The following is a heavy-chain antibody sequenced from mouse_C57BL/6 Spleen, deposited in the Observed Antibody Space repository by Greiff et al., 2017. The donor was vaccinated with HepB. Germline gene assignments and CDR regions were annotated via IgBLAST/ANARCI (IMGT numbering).Heavy chain of an antibody. D-gene: IGHD4-1*01. Sequence: VQVVESGPELVKPGASVKISCKASGYAFSSSWMNWVKQRPGKGLEWIGRIYPGDGDTNYNGKFKGKATLTADKSSSTAYMQLSSLTSEDSAVYFCLGREGNYYAMDYWGQGTSVTVSS. J-gene: IGHJ4*01. V-gene: IGHV1-82*01. CDR1: GYAFSSSW. CDR3: LGREGNYYAMDY. CDR2: IYPGDGDT.